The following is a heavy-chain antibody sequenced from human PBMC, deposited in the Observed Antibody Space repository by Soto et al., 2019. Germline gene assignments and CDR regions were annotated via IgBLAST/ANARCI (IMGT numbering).Heavy chain of an antibody. J-gene: IGHJ4*02. V-gene: IGHV3-23*01. CDR2: ISGSGGST. CDR1: VFTFSSYA. CDR3: ARRFLDFDY. Sequence: PGWSLRLSCAASVFTFSSYAMSWVRQAPGKGLEWVSAISGSGGSTYYADSVKGRFTSSRDNSKNTLYLQMNSLRAEDTAVYSCARRFLDFDYWGQGTLVTGSS.